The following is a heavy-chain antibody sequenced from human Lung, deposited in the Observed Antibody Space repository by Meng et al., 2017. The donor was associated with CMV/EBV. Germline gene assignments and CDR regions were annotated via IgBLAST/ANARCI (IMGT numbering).Heavy chain of an antibody. J-gene: IGHJ5*02. CDR3: ARILPGDCLHH. Sequence: CTFSVLPNNTDKMRVSWRRQPPGKALEWLARIDCAGDTFYTDSLRTRITISRDTSENQVVLTMTDVDPVDTATYSCARILPGDCLHHWGQGTLVTVS. CDR1: VLPNNTDKMR. V-gene: IGHV2-70*04. D-gene: IGHD2-21*02. CDR2: IDCAGDT.